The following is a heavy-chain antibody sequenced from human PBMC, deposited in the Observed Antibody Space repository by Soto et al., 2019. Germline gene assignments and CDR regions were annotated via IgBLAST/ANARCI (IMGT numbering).Heavy chain of an antibody. CDR2: GDPSDSET. V-gene: IGHV5-10-1*01. J-gene: IGHJ4*02. Sequence: GESLKISCRGSGYSFTSYWISWVRQMPGKGLEWRGRGDPSDSETNYSPSIQGHVTISTDKSITTAYLQWNSLKASDSGRYFCARRNYGDYSVGYSDYWGQGTLVTVSS. CDR1: GYSFTSYW. D-gene: IGHD4-17*01. CDR3: ARRNYGDYSVGYSDY.